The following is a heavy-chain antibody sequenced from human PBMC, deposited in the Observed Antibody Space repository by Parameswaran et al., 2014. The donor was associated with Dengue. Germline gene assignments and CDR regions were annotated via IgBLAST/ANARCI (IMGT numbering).Heavy chain of an antibody. CDR2: IIPVFGTA. V-gene: IGHV1-69*15. D-gene: IGHD2-2*01. CDR3: ARRPHYCNTTTCIYLFDY. Sequence: WVRQAPGQGLEWMGRIIPVFGTANYAQNFQGRVTITADESASTAYMELSSLRSEDTAVYYCARRPHYCNTTTCIYLFDYWGQGTLVTVSS. J-gene: IGHJ4*02.